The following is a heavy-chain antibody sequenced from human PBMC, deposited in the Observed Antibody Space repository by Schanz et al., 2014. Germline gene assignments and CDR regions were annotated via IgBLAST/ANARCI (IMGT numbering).Heavy chain of an antibody. V-gene: IGHV3-23*01. CDR1: GFNFSDYA. J-gene: IGHJ4*02. CDR3: AKSLESCPGGRCSRGYFDY. Sequence: EVQLMESGGGLVKPGGSLRLSCAASGFNFSDYAMCWVRQAPGKGLEWVSAISGGGGTTYYTDSVKGRFTISRDNSKTTVYLQMNSLRAEDTAVYYCAKSLESCPGGRCSRGYFDYWGQGTLVTVSS. CDR2: ISGGGGTT. D-gene: IGHD2-8*02.